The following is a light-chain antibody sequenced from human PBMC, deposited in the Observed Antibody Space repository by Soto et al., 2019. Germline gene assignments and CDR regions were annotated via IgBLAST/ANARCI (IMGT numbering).Light chain of an antibody. J-gene: IGKJ3*01. CDR3: QQYNNWPPA. CDR2: DAS. V-gene: IGKV3-15*01. CDR1: QSLSSN. Sequence: EIVMTQSPATLSVSPGERATLSCRASQSLSSNLAWYQQKPGQPPRLLIFDASTRATGVSARFSGSGSGTEFTLTISSLQSEDFAVYHCQQYNNWPPAFGPGTKVAIK.